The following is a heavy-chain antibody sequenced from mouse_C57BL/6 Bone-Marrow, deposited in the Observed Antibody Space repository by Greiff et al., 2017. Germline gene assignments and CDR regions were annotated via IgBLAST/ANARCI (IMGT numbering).Heavy chain of an antibody. V-gene: IGHV1-64*01. D-gene: IGHD1-1*01. CDR2: IHPNSGST. J-gene: IGHJ4*01. CDR1: GYTFTSYW. Sequence: QVQLQQPGAELVKPGASVKLSCKASGYTFTSYWMHWVKQRPGQGLEWIGMIHPNSGSTNYNEKFKSKATLTVDKSSSTAYMQLSSLTSEDSAVYYCARRYYGSSKYNYAMDYWGQGTSDTVSS. CDR3: ARRYYGSSKYNYAMDY.